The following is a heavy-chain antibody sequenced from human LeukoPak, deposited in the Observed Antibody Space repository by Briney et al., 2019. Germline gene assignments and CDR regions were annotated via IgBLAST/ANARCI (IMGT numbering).Heavy chain of an antibody. CDR1: GFTFSSYG. J-gene: IGHJ4*02. D-gene: IGHD6-19*01. V-gene: IGHV3-30*18. CDR2: ISYDGSNK. CDR3: AKEERDSGWYNYYFDY. Sequence: GGSLRLSCAPSGFTFSSYGMHWVRQAPGKGLEWVALISYDGSNKYNADSVKGRFTISRDNSKNTLYLQMNSLRAEDTAVYYCAKEERDSGWYNYYFDYWGQGTLVTVSS.